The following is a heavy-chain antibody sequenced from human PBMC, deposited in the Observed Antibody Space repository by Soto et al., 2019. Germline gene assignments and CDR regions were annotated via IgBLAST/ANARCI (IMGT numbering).Heavy chain of an antibody. D-gene: IGHD3-9*01. J-gene: IGHJ4*02. Sequence: GGSLRLSCAASGFTFSSYSMNWVRQAPGKGLEWVSSISSSSSYIYYADSVKGRFTISRDNAKNSLYLQMNSLRAEDTAVYYCASSEHYDILTGLFDYWGQGTLVTVSS. CDR3: ASSEHYDILTGLFDY. CDR1: GFTFSSYS. V-gene: IGHV3-21*01. CDR2: ISSSSSYI.